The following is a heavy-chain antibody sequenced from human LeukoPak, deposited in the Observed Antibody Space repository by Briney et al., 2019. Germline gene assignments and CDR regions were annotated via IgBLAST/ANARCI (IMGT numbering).Heavy chain of an antibody. V-gene: IGHV3-23*01. Sequence: GGSLRLSCAASGFGFSSYDMHWVRQAPGKGLEWVSGISGSGGSTYYADSVKGRFTIFRDNSKNTLYLQMNSLRAEDTAVYHCANGWSPDYWGRGTLVTVSS. CDR2: ISGSGGST. J-gene: IGHJ4*02. CDR3: ANGWSPDY. CDR1: GFGFSSYD. D-gene: IGHD2-15*01.